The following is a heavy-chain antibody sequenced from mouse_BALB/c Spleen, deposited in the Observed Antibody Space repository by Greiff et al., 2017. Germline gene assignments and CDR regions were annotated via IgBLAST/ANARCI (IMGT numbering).Heavy chain of an antibody. D-gene: IGHD4-1*01. V-gene: IGHV1-77*01. J-gene: IGHJ2*01. CDR1: GYTFTDYY. CDR3: ARGGNWEGYFDY. CDR2: IYPGSGNT. Sequence: QVQLQQSGAELARPGASVKLSCKASGYTFTDYYINWVKQRTGQGLEWIGEIYPGSGNTYYNEKFKGKATLTADKSSSTAYMQLSSLTSEDSAVYFCARGGNWEGYFDYWGQGTTLTVSS.